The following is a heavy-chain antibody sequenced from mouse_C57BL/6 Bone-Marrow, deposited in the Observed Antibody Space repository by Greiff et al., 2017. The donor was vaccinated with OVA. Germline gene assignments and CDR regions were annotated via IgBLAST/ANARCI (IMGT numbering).Heavy chain of an antibody. J-gene: IGHJ3*01. CDR1: GYTFTSYW. CDR3: TLRYYDSMFAY. D-gene: IGHD2-4*01. V-gene: IGHV14-4*01. Sequence: VQLKQPGAELVKPGASVKLSCKASGYTFTSYWMHWVKQRPEQGLEWIGWIDPENGDTEYASKFQGKATITADTSSNTAYLQLSSLTSEDTAVYYCTLRYYDSMFAYWGQGTLVTVSA. CDR2: IDPENGDT.